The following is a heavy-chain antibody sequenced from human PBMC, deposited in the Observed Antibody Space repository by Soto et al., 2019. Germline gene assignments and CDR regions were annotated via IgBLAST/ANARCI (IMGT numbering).Heavy chain of an antibody. CDR2: IIPIFGTA. V-gene: IGHV1-69*13. D-gene: IGHD3-9*01. J-gene: IGHJ5*02. CDR1: GGTFSSYA. Sequence: SVKVSCKASGGTFSSYAISWVRQAPGQGLEWMGGIIPIFGTANYAQKFQGRVTITADESTSTAYMELSSLRSEDTAVYYCARGNTDILTGYYNVRGYDWFDPGGQGTLVTVSS. CDR3: ARGNTDILTGYYNVRGYDWFDP.